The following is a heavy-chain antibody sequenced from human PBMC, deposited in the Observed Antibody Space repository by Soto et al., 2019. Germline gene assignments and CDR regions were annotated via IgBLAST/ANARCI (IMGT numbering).Heavy chain of an antibody. CDR1: GFTFSSYW. J-gene: IGHJ4*02. Sequence: GGSLRLSCAASGFTFSSYWMHWVRQAPGKGLVWVSRINGDGSSTGSSTSYADSVKGRFTISRDNAKNTLYLQMNSLRAEDTAVYYCAREQDLPTDYWGQGTLVTVSS. CDR2: INGDGSSTGSST. V-gene: IGHV3-74*01. CDR3: AREQDLPTDY.